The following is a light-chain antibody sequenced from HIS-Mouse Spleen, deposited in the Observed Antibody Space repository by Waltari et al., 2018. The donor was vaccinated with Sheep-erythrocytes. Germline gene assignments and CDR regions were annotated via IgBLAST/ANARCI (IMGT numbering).Light chain of an antibody. J-gene: IGLJ3*02. CDR1: SSDVGRYNL. Sequence: QSALTRPASVSGSPGPSITISCTGTSSDVGRYNLVSWYQQHPGKAPKLMIYEGSKRPSGVSNRFSGSKSGNTASLTISGLQAEDEADYYCCSYAGSSTPWVFGGGTKLTVL. CDR3: CSYAGSSTPWV. CDR2: EGS. V-gene: IGLV2-23*01.